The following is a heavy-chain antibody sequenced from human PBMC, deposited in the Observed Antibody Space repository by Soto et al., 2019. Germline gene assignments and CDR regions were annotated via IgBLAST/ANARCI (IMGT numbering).Heavy chain of an antibody. CDR1: GFTFSSYG. CDR3: AKGPGCISTSCYRYYGMDV. D-gene: IGHD2-2*01. V-gene: IGHV3-30*18. CDR2: ISYDGSNK. J-gene: IGHJ6*02. Sequence: QVQLVESGGGVVQPGRSLRLSCAASGFTFSSYGMHWVRQAPGKGLEWVAVISYDGSNKYYADSVKGRFTISRDNSKNTLYLQMNSLRAEDTAVYYCAKGPGCISTSCYRYYGMDVWGQGTTVTVSS.